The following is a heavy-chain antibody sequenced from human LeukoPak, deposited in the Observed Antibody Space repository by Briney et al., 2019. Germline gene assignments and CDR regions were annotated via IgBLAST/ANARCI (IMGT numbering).Heavy chain of an antibody. CDR1: GFTFSTYA. V-gene: IGHV3-23*01. CDR2: ISGSGDST. J-gene: IGHJ6*03. CDR3: AKTRGGCSSTTCYYYYYMDV. D-gene: IGHD2-2*01. Sequence: GGSLRLPCAASGFTFSTYAMTWVRQAPGKGLEWVSAISGSGDSTYYADSVKGRFTISRDNSKNTLYLQMNSLRAEDTAVYYCAKTRGGCSSTTCYYYYYMDVWGKGTTVTVSS.